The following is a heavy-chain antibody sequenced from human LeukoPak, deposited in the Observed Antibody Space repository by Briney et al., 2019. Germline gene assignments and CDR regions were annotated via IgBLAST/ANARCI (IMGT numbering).Heavy chain of an antibody. CDR2: IYSSGST. D-gene: IGHD6-13*01. CDR1: GGSIISISYY. J-gene: IGHJ4*02. V-gene: IGHV4-39*07. CDR3: ARWLAAAGTHVGDF. Sequence: PSETLSLTCTVSGGSIISISYYWGWIRQPPGKGLEWIGSIYSSGSTYNNPSLKSRVTISVDTSKNQFSLNLRSVTAADTAVYYCARWLAAAGTHVGDFWGQGTLVTVSS.